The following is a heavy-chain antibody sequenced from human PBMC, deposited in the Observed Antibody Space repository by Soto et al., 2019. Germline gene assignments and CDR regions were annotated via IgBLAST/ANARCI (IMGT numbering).Heavy chain of an antibody. CDR3: ARGYCSSTSCPWWFDP. D-gene: IGHD2-2*01. J-gene: IGHJ5*02. V-gene: IGHV4-61*01. CDR1: GGSVSSGSYY. Sequence: KPSETLSLTCTVSGGSVSSGSYYWSWIRQPPGKGLEWIGYIYYSGSTNYNPSLKSRVTISVDTSKNQFSLKLSSVTAADTAVYYCARGYCSSTSCPWWFDPWGQGTLVTVSS. CDR2: IYYSGST.